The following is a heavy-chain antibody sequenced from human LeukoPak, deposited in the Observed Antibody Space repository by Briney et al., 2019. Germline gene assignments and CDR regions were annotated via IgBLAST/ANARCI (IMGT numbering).Heavy chain of an antibody. CDR2: IYSDGNDR. D-gene: IGHD1-7*01. J-gene: IGHJ4*02. CDR1: GVTFSRYW. CDR3: VRYDWNYPDY. Sequence: PGGSLRLSCAASGVTFSRYWMYWVRHAPGKGLVWVSGIYSDGNDRMYADSVKGRFTISRDNAKSTVFLQMNSLRAEDTAVYYCVRYDWNYPDYWGQGTLVTVSS. V-gene: IGHV3-74*03.